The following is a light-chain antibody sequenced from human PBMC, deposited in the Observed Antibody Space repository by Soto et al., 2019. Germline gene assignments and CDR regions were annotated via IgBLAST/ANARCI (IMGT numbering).Light chain of an antibody. J-gene: IGKJ4*01. CDR1: RSVRSNS. CDR3: QQYDTSPLT. Sequence: EIVLTQSPGALSLSPGERATLSCGASRSVRSNSLAWYQQKSGPAPRLRIYGASSSATGVPDRFSGSGSGTDFTLTISILEPEDFAVYHCQQYDTSPLTFGGGTKVESK. V-gene: IGKV3-20*01. CDR2: GAS.